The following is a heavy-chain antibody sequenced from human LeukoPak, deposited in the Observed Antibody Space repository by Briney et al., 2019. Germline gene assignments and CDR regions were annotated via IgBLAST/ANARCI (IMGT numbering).Heavy chain of an antibody. CDR1: GFTFSSFG. CDR3: ANLYGDYPDY. Sequence: GRSLRLSCAASGFTFSSFGMHWVRQAPGKGLEWVAVISYDGINKYYADSVKGRFTISRDNSKSTLYLQMSSLRAEDTAVYYCANLYGDYPDYWGQGPLVTVSS. V-gene: IGHV3-30*18. CDR2: ISYDGINK. J-gene: IGHJ4*02. D-gene: IGHD4-17*01.